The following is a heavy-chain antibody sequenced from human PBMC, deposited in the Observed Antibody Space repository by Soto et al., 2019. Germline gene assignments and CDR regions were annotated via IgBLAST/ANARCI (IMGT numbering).Heavy chain of an antibody. J-gene: IGHJ4*02. CDR1: GFTFSGYG. CDR3: AKGFGELSQYGLDY. D-gene: IGHD3-10*01. CDR2: ISYDGSNK. V-gene: IGHV3-30*18. Sequence: QVQLVESGGGVVQPGRSLRLSCAASGFTFSGYGMHWVRQAPGKGLEWVAVISYDGSNKYYADSVKGRFTISRDNSKNTLYLQMDSLRAEDTAVYYCAKGFGELSQYGLDYWGQGTLVTVSS.